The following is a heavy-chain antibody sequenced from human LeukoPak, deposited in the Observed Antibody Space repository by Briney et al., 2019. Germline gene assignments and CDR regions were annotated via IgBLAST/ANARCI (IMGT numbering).Heavy chain of an antibody. CDR1: GYTFTGYY. Sequence: ASVKVSCKASGYTFTGYYMHWVRRAPGQELEWMGWINPNSGGTNYAQKFQGRVTMTRDTSISTAYMELSRLRSDDTAVYYCAKEAIKDNSSGFCDKWGQGTQVTVSS. CDR3: AKEAIKDNSSGFCDK. V-gene: IGHV1-2*02. J-gene: IGHJ4*02. CDR2: INPNSGGT. D-gene: IGHD3-22*01.